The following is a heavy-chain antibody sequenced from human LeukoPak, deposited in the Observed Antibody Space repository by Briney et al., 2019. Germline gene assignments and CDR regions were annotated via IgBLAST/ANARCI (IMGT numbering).Heavy chain of an antibody. CDR3: ARERSATQFYSSGWSRETFRFDP. J-gene: IGHJ5*02. V-gene: IGHV4-59*12. CDR2: IYYSGST. D-gene: IGHD6-19*01. CDR1: GGSISSYY. Sequence: PSETLSLTCTVSGGSISSYYWSWIRQPPGKGLEWIGYIYYSGSTNYRPSLKSRVTISVDTSKNQFSLKLSSVTAADTAVYYCARERSATQFYSSGWSRETFRFDPWGQGTLVTVSS.